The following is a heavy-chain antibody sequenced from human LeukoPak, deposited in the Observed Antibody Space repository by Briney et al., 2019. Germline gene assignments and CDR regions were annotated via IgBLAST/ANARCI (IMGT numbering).Heavy chain of an antibody. CDR3: TRSPRDGYHDSFDI. D-gene: IGHD5-24*01. J-gene: IGHJ3*02. V-gene: IGHV5-51*01. CDR2: IYPGDSET. Sequence: GESLKISCKGSGYIFTTYWIAWVRQMPGEGLERMGIIYPGDSETRYSPSFQGQVTISADKSITTAYLQWGSLKASDTAMYYCTRSPRDGYHDSFDIWGQGTTVTVFS. CDR1: GYIFTTYW.